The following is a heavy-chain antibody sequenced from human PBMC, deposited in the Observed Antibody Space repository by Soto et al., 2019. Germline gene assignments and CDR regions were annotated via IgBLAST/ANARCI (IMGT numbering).Heavy chain of an antibody. V-gene: IGHV1-8*01. CDR2: MNPKSGNT. J-gene: IGHJ4*02. CDR3: ARSLYGDNVDY. Sequence: QVQLVQSGAEVKKPGASVKVSCKASGYTFTSYDINWVRQATGQGLEWMGWMNPKSGNTGYAQKFHARITMTRNTSISTAYMELSSLSSEDTAVYYCARSLYGDNVDYWGQGPLVTVSS. D-gene: IGHD4-17*01. CDR1: GYTFTSYD.